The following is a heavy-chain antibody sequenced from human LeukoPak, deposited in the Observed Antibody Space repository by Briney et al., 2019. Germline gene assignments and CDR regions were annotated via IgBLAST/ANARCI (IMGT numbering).Heavy chain of an antibody. CDR2: IKQDGSEK. D-gene: IGHD3-10*01. CDR3: ARGSPYFYGTDLDY. CDR1: GFTFSIYW. Sequence: GGSLRLSCAASGFTFSIYWMTWVRQAPGKGLEWVANIKQDGSEKYYVDSVKGRFTISRDNAKNSLYLQMNSLRAEDTAVYYCARGSPYFYGTDLDYWGQGTLVAVSS. V-gene: IGHV3-7*01. J-gene: IGHJ4*02.